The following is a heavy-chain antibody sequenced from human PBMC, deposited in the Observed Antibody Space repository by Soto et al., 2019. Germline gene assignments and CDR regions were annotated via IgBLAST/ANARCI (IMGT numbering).Heavy chain of an antibody. CDR3: ARLQIEVAGTN. CDR2: INANSGGT. Sequence: VASVKVSCKASGYTFSDYYMHWVRQAPGQGLEWMGWINANSGGTTYAQKFQGRDTMTRDTSISTAYMELSRLSSDDTAIYYCARLQIEVAGTNWGQGTLVTVSS. J-gene: IGHJ4*02. CDR1: GYTFSDYY. D-gene: IGHD6-19*01. V-gene: IGHV1-2*02.